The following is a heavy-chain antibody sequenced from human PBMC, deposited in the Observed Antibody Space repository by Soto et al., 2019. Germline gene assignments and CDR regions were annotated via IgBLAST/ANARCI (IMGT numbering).Heavy chain of an antibody. Sequence: SETLSLTCTVSGGSISSYYWSWIRHPPGKGLEWIGYIYYSGSTNYNPSLKSRVTISVDTSKNQFSLKLGSVTAADTAVYYCARWLGRGSSYRWAPVYYYMDVWGKGTTVTVSS. CDR1: GGSISSYY. CDR3: ARWLGRGSSYRWAPVYYYMDV. J-gene: IGHJ6*03. CDR2: IYYSGST. V-gene: IGHV4-59*01. D-gene: IGHD6-6*01.